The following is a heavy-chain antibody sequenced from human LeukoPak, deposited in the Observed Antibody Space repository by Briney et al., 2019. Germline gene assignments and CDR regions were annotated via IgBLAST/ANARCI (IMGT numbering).Heavy chain of an antibody. CDR3: ARDKLYYVNSGTPHD. J-gene: IGHJ4*02. D-gene: IGHD3-22*01. CDR1: GFTVSSNY. CDR2: IYSGGST. Sequence: GGSLRLSCAASGFTVSSNYMSWVRQAPGKGLEWVSVIYSGGSTYYADSVKGRFTISRDNSKNTLYLQMNSLRAEDTAVYYCARDKLYYVNSGTPHDWGQGTLVTVSS. V-gene: IGHV3-66*02.